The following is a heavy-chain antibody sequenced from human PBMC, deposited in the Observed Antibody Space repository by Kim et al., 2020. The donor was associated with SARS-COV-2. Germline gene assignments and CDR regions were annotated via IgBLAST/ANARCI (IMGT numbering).Heavy chain of an antibody. D-gene: IGHD3-10*01. V-gene: IGHV3-53*01. J-gene: IGHJ6*02. Sequence: GRCTISRDNSKNTLYLQMNSLRAEDTAVYYCAREVSYGSGSYYTYYYGMDVWGQGTTVTVSS. CDR3: AREVSYGSGSYYTYYYGMDV.